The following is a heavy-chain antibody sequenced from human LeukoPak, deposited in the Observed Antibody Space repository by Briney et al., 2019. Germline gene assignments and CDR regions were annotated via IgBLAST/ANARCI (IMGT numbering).Heavy chain of an antibody. CDR2: TSAYNGNT. D-gene: IGHD5-12*01. CDR3: ARVVVATWIFDY. CDR1: GYTFTSYG. V-gene: IGHV1-18*01. J-gene: IGHJ4*02. Sequence: ASVKVSCKASGYTFTSYGISWVRQAPGQGLEWMGWTSAYNGNTNYAQKLQGRVTMTTDTSTSTAYMELRSLRSDDTAVYYCARVVVATWIFDYWGQGTLVTVSS.